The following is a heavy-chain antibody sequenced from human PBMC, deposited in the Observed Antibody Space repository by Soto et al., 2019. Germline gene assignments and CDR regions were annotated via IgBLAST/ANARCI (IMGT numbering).Heavy chain of an antibody. CDR2: ASTDGTST. V-gene: IGHV3-74*01. CDR1: VFTFSSFW. CDR3: TRHGSGDYFLFDP. J-gene: IGHJ5*02. D-gene: IGHD4-17*01. Sequence: WGSLLLSCAASVFTFSSFWMHWVRQAPGKGLEWVSRASTDGTSTSYADSVKGRFTISRDNAKNTLFMQMNSLRAEDTAVYYCTRHGSGDYFLFDPWGQGTMVTVSS.